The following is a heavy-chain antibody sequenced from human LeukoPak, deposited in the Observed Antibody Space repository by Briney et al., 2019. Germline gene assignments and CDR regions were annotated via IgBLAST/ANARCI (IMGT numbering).Heavy chain of an antibody. V-gene: IGHV3-74*01. Sequence: GGSLRLSCAACGFDFSSNCMHWVRHAPGQGLVWVSRIKGGGISTNYADSVKGRFTISRDIAKNMLYLQMNSLRAEDTGVYYCAKDHYWSIDYWGRGTLVTVSS. CDR3: AKDHYWSIDY. J-gene: IGHJ4*02. CDR1: GFDFSSNC. D-gene: IGHD3-3*01. CDR2: IKGGGIST.